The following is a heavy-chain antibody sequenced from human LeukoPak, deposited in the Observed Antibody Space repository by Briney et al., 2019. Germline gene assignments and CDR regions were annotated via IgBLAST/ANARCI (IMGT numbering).Heavy chain of an antibody. V-gene: IGHV4-61*02. Sequence: SETLSLTCTVSGGSISSGSYYWSWIRQPAGKGLEWIGRIYTSGSTNYNPSLKSRVTISVDTSKNQFSLKLSSVTAADTAVFYCARTYGSGWYYAFDIWGQGTMVTVSS. D-gene: IGHD6-19*01. J-gene: IGHJ3*02. CDR1: GGSISSGSYY. CDR2: IYTSGST. CDR3: ARTYGSGWYYAFDI.